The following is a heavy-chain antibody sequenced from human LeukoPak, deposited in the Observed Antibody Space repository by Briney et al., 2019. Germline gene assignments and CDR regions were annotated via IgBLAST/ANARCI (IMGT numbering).Heavy chain of an antibody. J-gene: IGHJ4*02. CDR1: GFTFSSYG. V-gene: IGHV3-30*18. Sequence: GRSLRLSCAASGFTFSSYGMHWVRQAPGKGLEWVAVISYDGSNKYYADSVKGRFTISRDNSKNTLYLQMNSLRAEDTAVYYCAKDHLGSGKNYFDYWGQGTLVTVSS. CDR3: AKDHLGSGKNYFDY. CDR2: ISYDGSNK. D-gene: IGHD3-10*01.